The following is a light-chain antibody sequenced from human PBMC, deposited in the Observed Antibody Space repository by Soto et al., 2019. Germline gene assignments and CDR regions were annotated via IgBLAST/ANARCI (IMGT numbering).Light chain of an antibody. CDR2: DVS. V-gene: IGLV2-11*01. CDR1: SSDVGGYNY. J-gene: IGLJ2*01. CDR3: CSYAGSYTLV. Sequence: QSALTQPRSVSGSPGQSVTISCTGTSSDVGGYNYVSWYQQHPGKAPKLMIYDVSKRPSGVPDRFSGSKSGNTASLTISGLLAEDEADYYCCSYAGSYTLVFGGGTKVTVL.